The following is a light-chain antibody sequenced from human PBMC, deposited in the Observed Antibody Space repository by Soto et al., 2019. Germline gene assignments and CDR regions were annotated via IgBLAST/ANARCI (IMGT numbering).Light chain of an antibody. V-gene: IGKV3-20*01. Sequence: EIVLTQSPGTLSLSPGERATLSCRASQSVSSSFLAWYQQKPGQAPRLLIYGASSRATGIPDRFSGSESGTDFTLTISRLEPEDFAVYYCQQNGSSPPWTFGQGTKVEIK. CDR2: GAS. J-gene: IGKJ1*01. CDR1: QSVSSSF. CDR3: QQNGSSPPWT.